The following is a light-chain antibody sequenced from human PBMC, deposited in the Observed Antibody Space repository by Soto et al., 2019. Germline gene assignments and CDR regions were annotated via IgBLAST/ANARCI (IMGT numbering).Light chain of an antibody. V-gene: IGLV2-14*01. J-gene: IGLJ2*01. CDR2: EVS. Sequence: QSALTQPASVSGSPGQTITISCTETSSDVGGYNYVSWYQHNPGKAPKLLTYEVSNRPSGVSDRFSGSKSDNMASLTISGLQAEDEADYYCSSYTSTNTPVVFGGGTKLTVL. CDR3: SSYTSTNTPVV. CDR1: SSDVGGYNY.